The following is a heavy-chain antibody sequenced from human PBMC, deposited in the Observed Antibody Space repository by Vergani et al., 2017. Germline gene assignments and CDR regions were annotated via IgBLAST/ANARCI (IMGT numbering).Heavy chain of an antibody. D-gene: IGHD4-11*01. Sequence: QVQLVASGGGVVQPGRSLRLSCAASGFTFSSYGMHWVRQAPGKGLEWVAVISYDGSNKYYADSVKGRFTISRDNSKNTLYLQMNSLRAEDTAVYYCAKGFFTHDYSNRFDYWGQGTLVTVSS. CDR2: ISYDGSNK. V-gene: IGHV3-30*18. J-gene: IGHJ4*02. CDR1: GFTFSSYG. CDR3: AKGFFTHDYSNRFDY.